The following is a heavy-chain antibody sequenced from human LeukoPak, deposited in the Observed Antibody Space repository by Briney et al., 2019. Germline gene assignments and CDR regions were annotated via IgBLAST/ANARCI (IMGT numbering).Heavy chain of an antibody. D-gene: IGHD2-15*01. Sequence: GESLKISCKGSGYSFTSYWIGWMRQMPGKGLEWMGIIYPGDSDTRYSPSFQGQVTISADKSISTAYLQWSSLKASDTAMYYCASSLGYCSGGSCFPYYYDSSGPFDYWGQGTLVTVSS. V-gene: IGHV5-51*01. CDR1: GYSFTSYW. CDR2: IYPGDSDT. CDR3: ASSLGYCSGGSCFPYYYDSSGPFDY. J-gene: IGHJ4*02.